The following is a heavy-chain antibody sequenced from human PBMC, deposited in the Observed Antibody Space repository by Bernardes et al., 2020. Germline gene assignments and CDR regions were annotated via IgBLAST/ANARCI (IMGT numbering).Heavy chain of an antibody. J-gene: IGHJ3*02. D-gene: IGHD2-8*02. CDR1: GFILSSYS. CDR2: ISTTGSTI. Sequence: GGSLRLSCAASGFILSSYSMNWVRQAPGKGLEWVSYISTTGSTIYYADSVKGRFTISRDNAKNSLYLQMNSLRAEDTAVYYCARVRSFWYAFDIRGQGTMVTVSS. CDR3: ARVRSFWYAFDI. V-gene: IGHV3-48*01.